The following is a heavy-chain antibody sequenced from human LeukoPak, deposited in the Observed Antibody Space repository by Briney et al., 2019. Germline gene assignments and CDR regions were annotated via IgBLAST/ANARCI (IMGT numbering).Heavy chain of an antibody. J-gene: IGHJ4*02. Sequence: GGSLRLSCAASGFTFSDYYMSWIRQAPGKGLEWVSYIGSSGSTIYYADFVKGRFTISRDNAKNSLYLQMNSLRAEDTAVYYCARYYSHTSDWSEGGLDQWGQGTLVTVSS. D-gene: IGHD6-19*01. CDR3: ARYYSHTSDWSEGGLDQ. CDR2: IGSSGSTI. V-gene: IGHV3-11*04. CDR1: GFTFSDYY.